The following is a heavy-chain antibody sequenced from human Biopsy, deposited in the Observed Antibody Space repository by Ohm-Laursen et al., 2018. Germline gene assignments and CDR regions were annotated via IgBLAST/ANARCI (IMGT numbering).Heavy chain of an antibody. CDR3: ARLSLYNGSYYWGY. CDR2: IYYTGNT. D-gene: IGHD1-26*01. Sequence: SETLSLTCIVSGGSTSLYYWGWIRQPPGKRLEYLGNIYYTGNTNYNPSLKSRATISIDTSKNEFSLSLTSVTATDTAVYYCARLSLYNGSYYWGYWGQGTLVTVSS. J-gene: IGHJ4*02. V-gene: IGHV4-59*08. CDR1: GGSTSLYY.